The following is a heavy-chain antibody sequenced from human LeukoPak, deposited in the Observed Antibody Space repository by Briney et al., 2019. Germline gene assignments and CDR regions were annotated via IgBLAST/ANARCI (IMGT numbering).Heavy chain of an antibody. V-gene: IGHV3-21*01. D-gene: IGHD2-21*02. Sequence: GGSLRLSCSASGFTFTDYSMSWVRQAPGKGLEWVSIISRVSTYIYYADSVKGRFTVSRDNAKSSLYLQMTSLRAEDMAVYFCARGGGDGDYYYYMDVWGKGTTVTVSS. CDR1: GFTFTDYS. CDR3: ARGGGDGDYYYYMDV. CDR2: ISRVSTYI. J-gene: IGHJ6*03.